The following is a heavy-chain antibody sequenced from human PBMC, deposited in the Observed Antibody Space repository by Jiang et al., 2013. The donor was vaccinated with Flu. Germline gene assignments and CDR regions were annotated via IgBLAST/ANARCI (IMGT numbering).Heavy chain of an antibody. CDR3: AKDTRTPTKLVAGRN. V-gene: IGHV3-23*01. J-gene: IGHJ4*02. CDR1: GFTFSSYA. CDR2: IVDSGGTT. Sequence: VQLLESGGGLVQPGGSLRLSCAASGFTFSSYAMTWVRQAPGKGLEWVSDIVDSGGTTYYADSVKGRFTVSRDNSKNTLYLLMSSLRAEDTAVYYCAKDTRTPTKLVAGRNWGQGTLVTVSS. D-gene: IGHD2-2*01.